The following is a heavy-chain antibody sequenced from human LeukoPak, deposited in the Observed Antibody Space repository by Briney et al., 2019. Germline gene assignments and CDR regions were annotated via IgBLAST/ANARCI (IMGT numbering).Heavy chain of an antibody. V-gene: IGHV4-39*01. CDR2: IYYTGST. J-gene: IGHJ6*03. CDR1: GGSISSSDYY. Sequence: SETLSLTCTVSGGSISSSDYYWGWIRQPPGKGLEWIGNIYYTGSTYYNPSLKSRVTTSVDTSKNQFSLKVSSLTATDTALYYCARQPMVVGYYYYYMDVWGKGTTVTVSS. CDR3: ARQPMVVGYYYYYMDV. D-gene: IGHD4/OR15-4a*01.